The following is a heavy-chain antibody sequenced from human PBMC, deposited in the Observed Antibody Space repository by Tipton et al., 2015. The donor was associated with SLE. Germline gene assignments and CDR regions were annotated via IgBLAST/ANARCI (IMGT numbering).Heavy chain of an antibody. CDR3: VRDDGAGPYYYGMDV. CDR2: IYHSGST. Sequence: TLSLTCTVSCGSISSSSYYWGWIRQPPGKGLEWIGSIYHSGSTYYNPSLKSRVTILIDTSKNQFSLKLSSVTAADTAVYYCVRDDGAGPYYYGMDVWGQGTTVTVSS. CDR1: CGSISSSSYY. J-gene: IGHJ6*02. V-gene: IGHV4-39*07. D-gene: IGHD1-26*01.